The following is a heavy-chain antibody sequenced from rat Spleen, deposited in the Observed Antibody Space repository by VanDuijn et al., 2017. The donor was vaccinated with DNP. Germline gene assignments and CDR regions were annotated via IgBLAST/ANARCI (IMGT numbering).Heavy chain of an antibody. CDR1: GFTFSDYY. CDR2: ISTGGGIT. Sequence: EVQLVESGGDLVQPGRSLKLFCAASGFTFSDYYMAWVRQAPTKGLEWVASISTGGGITYYRDSVKGRFTISRDDAKNTQYLQMDSLRSEDTATYYCVRWNSGHFDYWGQGVMVTVSS. D-gene: IGHD4-3*01. CDR3: VRWNSGHFDY. J-gene: IGHJ2*01. V-gene: IGHV5S13*01.